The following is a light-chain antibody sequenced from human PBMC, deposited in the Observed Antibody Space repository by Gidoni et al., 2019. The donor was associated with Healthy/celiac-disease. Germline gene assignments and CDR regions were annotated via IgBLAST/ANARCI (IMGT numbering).Light chain of an antibody. J-gene: IGKJ1*01. CDR3: QQYGSSPRT. CDR2: GAS. V-gene: IGKV3-20*01. CDR1: QSVSSSY. Sequence: IVLTQSPGTLSLSPGERATLSCRASQSVSSSYLAWYQQKPGQAPRLLIYGASSRATGIPDSVGGSGSGTDFTLTISRLEPEDFAVYYCQQYGSSPRTFGQGTKVEIK.